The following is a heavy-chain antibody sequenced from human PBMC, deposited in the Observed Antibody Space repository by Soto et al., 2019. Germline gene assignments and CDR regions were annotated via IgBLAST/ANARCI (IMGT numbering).Heavy chain of an antibody. Sequence: QVQLQESGPGLVKPSETLSLTCTVSGGSINNYYWSWIRQPAGKGLEWIGRIYTSGSTNYNPSLKRRVTMSVDTSKNPFSLKLSSVTAADTAVYSCARVYSGSYYEFDYWGQGTLVTVSS. V-gene: IGHV4-4*07. CDR3: ARVYSGSYYEFDY. CDR1: GGSINNYY. J-gene: IGHJ4*02. D-gene: IGHD1-26*01. CDR2: IYTSGST.